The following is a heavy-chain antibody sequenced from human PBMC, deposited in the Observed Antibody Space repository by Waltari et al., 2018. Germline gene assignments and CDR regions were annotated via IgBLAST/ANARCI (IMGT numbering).Heavy chain of an antibody. CDR2: SYTSGST. V-gene: IGHV4-4*07. D-gene: IGHD6-19*01. J-gene: IGHJ3*02. CDR1: GGSISSYY. Sequence: QVQLQESGPGLVKPSETLSLTCTVSGGSISSYYWSWIRQPAGKGLEWIGRSYTSGSTTSTPSLMSRVTMSVDTSKNQFSLKLSSVTAADTAGYYCARDPRAVAGTALGLDAFDIWGQGTMVTVSS. CDR3: ARDPRAVAGTALGLDAFDI.